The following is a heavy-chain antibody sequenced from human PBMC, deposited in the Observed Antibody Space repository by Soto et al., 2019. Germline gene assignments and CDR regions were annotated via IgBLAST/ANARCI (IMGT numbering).Heavy chain of an antibody. J-gene: IGHJ4*02. CDR2: IIPILGIA. V-gene: IGHV1-69*02. CDR1: GGTFSSYT. Sequence: QVQLVQSGAEVKKPGSSVKVSCKASGGTFSSYTISWMRQAPGQGLEWMGRIIPILGIANYAQKFQGRVTITADKSTSTAYMELSSLRSEDTAVYYCARLLWFGESFDYWGQGTLVTVSS. CDR3: ARLLWFGESFDY. D-gene: IGHD3-10*01.